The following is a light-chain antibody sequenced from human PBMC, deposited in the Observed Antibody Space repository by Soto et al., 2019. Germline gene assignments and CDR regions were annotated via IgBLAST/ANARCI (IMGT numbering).Light chain of an antibody. CDR1: QSVSRY. Sequence: EIVLTQSPATLSLSPGEIATLSFSASQSVSRYLGWYQQKPGQAPRLPIYGASSRATGIPDRLSGSGSGTEFTLTISSLQSEDFAVYYCQQYNNWPRTFGQGTKVDIK. CDR2: GAS. V-gene: IGKV3D-15*01. CDR3: QQYNNWPRT. J-gene: IGKJ1*01.